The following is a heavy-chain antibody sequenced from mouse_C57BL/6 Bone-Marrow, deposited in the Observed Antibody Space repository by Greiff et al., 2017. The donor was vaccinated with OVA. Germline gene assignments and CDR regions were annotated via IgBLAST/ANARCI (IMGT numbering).Heavy chain of an antibody. Sequence: EVKLMESGGGLVKPGGSLKLSCAASGFTFSDYGMHWVRQAPEKGLEWVAYISSGSSTIYYADTVKGRFTISRDNAKNTLFLQMTSLRSEDTAMYYCAIYYSNYSWYFDVWGTGTTVTVSS. D-gene: IGHD2-5*01. CDR3: AIYYSNYSWYFDV. V-gene: IGHV5-17*01. CDR2: ISSGSSTI. J-gene: IGHJ1*03. CDR1: GFTFSDYG.